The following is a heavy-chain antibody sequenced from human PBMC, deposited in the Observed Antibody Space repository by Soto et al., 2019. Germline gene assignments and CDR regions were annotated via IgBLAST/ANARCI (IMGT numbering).Heavy chain of an antibody. V-gene: IGHV4-59*01. CDR3: ARDGPGSGSFDY. J-gene: IGHJ4*02. D-gene: IGHD3-3*01. CDR2: IYYSGST. Sequence: PSETLSLTCTVSGGSSSSYYWSWIRQPPGKGLEWIGYIYYSGSTNYNPSLKSRVTISVDTSKNQFSLKLSSVTAADTAVYYCARDGPGSGSFDYWGQGTLVTVSS. CDR1: GGSSSSYY.